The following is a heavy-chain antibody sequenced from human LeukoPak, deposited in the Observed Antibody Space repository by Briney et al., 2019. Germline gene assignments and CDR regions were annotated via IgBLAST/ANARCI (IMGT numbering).Heavy chain of an antibody. V-gene: IGHV4-38-2*01. J-gene: IGHJ4*02. Sequence: PSETLSLTCAVSGYSISSGYYWGWIRQPPGKGREWIGRIYDSVNTNNTTALRSRVTISVDTSKTQSSLKPSSVTAAQTAVYYCARPFRWNRQYYYDSSGTRYFDYWGQGTLVTVSS. D-gene: IGHD3-22*01. CDR3: ARPFRWNRQYYYDSSGTRYFDY. CDR2: IYDSVNT. CDR1: GYSISSGYY.